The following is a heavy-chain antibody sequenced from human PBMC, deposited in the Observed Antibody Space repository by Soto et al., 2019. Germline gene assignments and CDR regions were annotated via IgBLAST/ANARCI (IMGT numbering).Heavy chain of an antibody. D-gene: IGHD6-13*01. V-gene: IGHV3-33*01. CDR3: AIAHSSSWPTPAEYFQH. CDR2: IWYDGSNK. J-gene: IGHJ1*01. Sequence: QVQLVESGGGVVQPGRSLRLSCAASGFTFSSYGMHWVRHAPGKGLEWVAVIWYDGSNKYYAESVKGRFTISRDNSKNTLYLQMNSVRAEDTAVYYCAIAHSSSWPTPAEYFQHWGQGTLVTGSS. CDR1: GFTFSSYG.